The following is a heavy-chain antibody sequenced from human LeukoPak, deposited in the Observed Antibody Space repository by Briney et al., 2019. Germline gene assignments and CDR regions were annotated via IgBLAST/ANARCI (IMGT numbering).Heavy chain of an antibody. CDR2: IDISGGST. Sequence: GGSLRLSCAASGFAFSSHAMCWVRQAPGKGLEWVSSIDISGGSTYYADSVKGRFTISRDNSKNTLYLQMNSLRAEDTAVYYCARDLITMVRGGKLTYYYYGMDVWGQGTTVTVSS. V-gene: IGHV3-23*01. D-gene: IGHD3-10*01. CDR1: GFAFSSHA. CDR3: ARDLITMVRGGKLTYYYYGMDV. J-gene: IGHJ6*02.